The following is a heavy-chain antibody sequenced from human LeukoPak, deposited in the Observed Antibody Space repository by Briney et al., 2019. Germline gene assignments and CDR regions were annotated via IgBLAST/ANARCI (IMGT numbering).Heavy chain of an antibody. CDR1: GFSFRSYW. D-gene: IGHD4-11*01. Sequence: GGSLRLSCAASGFSFRSYWMSWVRQAPGKGPEWVANIEQDGGEKYYVDSVKGRFIIFRDNAKNSLYLQRNSLRVEDTAVYYCAREDHSNYNYWGQGTLVTVSS. V-gene: IGHV3-7*01. CDR2: IEQDGGEK. CDR3: AREDHSNYNY. J-gene: IGHJ4*02.